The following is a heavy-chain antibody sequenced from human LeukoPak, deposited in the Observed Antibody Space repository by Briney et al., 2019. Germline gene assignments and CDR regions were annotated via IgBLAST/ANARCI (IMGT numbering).Heavy chain of an antibody. Sequence: ASVKVSCKTSGYTFTVYHMHWVRQAPGQGLEWMGWINPNSGGTNYAQNFQGRVTMTRDTSISTAYMELSSLSSDDTAVYYCARRASLYSGYEYWGQGALVSVSS. CDR3: ARRASLYSGYEY. V-gene: IGHV1-2*02. J-gene: IGHJ4*02. D-gene: IGHD5-12*01. CDR2: INPNSGGT. CDR1: GYTFTVYH.